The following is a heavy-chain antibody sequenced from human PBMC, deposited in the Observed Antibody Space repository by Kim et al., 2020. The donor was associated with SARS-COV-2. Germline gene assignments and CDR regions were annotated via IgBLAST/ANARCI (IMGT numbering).Heavy chain of an antibody. V-gene: IGHV3-23*01. Sequence: GGSLRLSCAASGFTFSSYAMSWVRQAPGKGLEWVSAISGSGGSTYYADSVKGRFTISRDNSKNTLYLQMNSLRAEDTAVYYCAKDPARTIFGVVTPYYYYGMDVWGQGTTVTVSS. J-gene: IGHJ6*02. CDR2: ISGSGGST. CDR1: GFTFSSYA. D-gene: IGHD3-3*01. CDR3: AKDPARTIFGVVTPYYYYGMDV.